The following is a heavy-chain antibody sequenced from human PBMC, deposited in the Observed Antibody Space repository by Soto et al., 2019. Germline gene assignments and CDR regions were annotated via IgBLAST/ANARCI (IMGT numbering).Heavy chain of an antibody. CDR2: VSHDGRNT. CDR3: AKGGRQWLVTSDFNY. V-gene: IGHV3-30*18. J-gene: IGHJ4*02. D-gene: IGHD6-19*01. CDR1: GFPFSCYA. Sequence: SPRLSCAASGFPFSCYAMHWVLQAPGKGLEWVAVVSHDGRNTHYADSVKGRFTISRDSSKNTVSLEMTSLRAEDTAVYYCAKGGRQWLVTSDFNYWGQGALVTVSS.